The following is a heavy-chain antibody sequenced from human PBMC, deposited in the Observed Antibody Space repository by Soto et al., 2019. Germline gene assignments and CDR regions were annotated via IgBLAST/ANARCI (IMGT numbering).Heavy chain of an antibody. D-gene: IGHD3-16*01. V-gene: IGHV1-46*01. CDR2: TDPSGGVP. CDR3: ERDVTGHDNYETIGYYFDH. Sequence: QVQLIRFGAEVKKPGASVKVSCRASGYTFTKFHIHWVRQAPGQGLEWMGMTDPSGGVPRDAQRFQGRITMHSETSTRSVYTELRGLTSEDTAVYYCERDVTGHDNYETIGYYFDHWGPGTLVTVSS. J-gene: IGHJ4*02. CDR1: GYTFTKFH.